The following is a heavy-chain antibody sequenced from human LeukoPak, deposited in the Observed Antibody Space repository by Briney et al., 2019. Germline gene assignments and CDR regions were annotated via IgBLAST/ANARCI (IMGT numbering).Heavy chain of an antibody. CDR3: AGFRGGLGYYYYYYGMDV. CDR2: INHSGST. D-gene: IGHD3-10*01. V-gene: IGHV4-34*01. J-gene: IGHJ6*02. CDR1: GGSFSGYY. Sequence: SETLSLTCAVSGGSFSGYYWSWIRQPPGKGLEWIGEINHSGSTNYNPSLKSRVTISVDTSKNQFSLKLSSVTAADTAVYYCAGFRGGLGYYYYYYGMDVWGQGTTVTVSS.